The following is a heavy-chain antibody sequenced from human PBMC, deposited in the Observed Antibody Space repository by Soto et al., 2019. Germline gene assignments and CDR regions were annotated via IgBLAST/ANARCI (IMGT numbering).Heavy chain of an antibody. D-gene: IGHD3-3*01. Sequence: ASVKVSCKASGYTFTGYYMHWVRQAPGQGLEWMGWINPNSGGTNYAQKFQGRVTMTRDTSISTAYMELSRLRSDDTAVYYCARGGITIFGVVYNWFDHWGQGTLVNVS. CDR3: ARGGITIFGVVYNWFDH. CDR1: GYTFTGYY. CDR2: INPNSGGT. V-gene: IGHV1-2*02. J-gene: IGHJ5*02.